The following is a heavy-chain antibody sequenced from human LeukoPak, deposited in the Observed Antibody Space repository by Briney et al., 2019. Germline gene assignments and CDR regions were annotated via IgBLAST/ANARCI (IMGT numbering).Heavy chain of an antibody. Sequence: PGGSLRLSCVASGFTFSRYWMHWVRHAAGKGLVWVSRINSDGSSITYADSVKGRFTISRDNAKNTLYLQMTSLRVEDTAVYYCGRGSGVADYWGQGALVTVSS. CDR2: INSDGSSI. CDR1: GFTFSRYW. J-gene: IGHJ4*02. V-gene: IGHV3-74*03. CDR3: GRGSGVADY. D-gene: IGHD7-27*01.